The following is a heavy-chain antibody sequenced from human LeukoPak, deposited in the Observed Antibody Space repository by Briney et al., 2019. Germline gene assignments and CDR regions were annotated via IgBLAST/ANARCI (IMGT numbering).Heavy chain of an antibody. CDR1: GFTFSSYE. J-gene: IGHJ4*02. D-gene: IGHD6-19*01. CDR2: ISSSGSTI. CDR3: ASFQPSGWYDGYFDY. V-gene: IGHV3-48*03. Sequence: PGGSLRLSCAASGFTFSSYEMNWVRQAPGKGLEWVSYISSSGSTIYYADSVKGRFTISRDNAKNSLYPQMNSLRAEDTAVYYCASFQPSGWYDGYFDYWGQGTLVTVSS.